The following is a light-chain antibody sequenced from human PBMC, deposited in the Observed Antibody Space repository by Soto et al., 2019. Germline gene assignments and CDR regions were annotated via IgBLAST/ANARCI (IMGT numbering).Light chain of an antibody. CDR2: LEGSGSY. CDR3: ETWDSNTRV. Sequence: QSVLTQSSSASASLGSSVKLTCTLSSGHSSYIIAWHQQQPGKAPRYLMKLEGSGSYNKGSGVPDRFSGSSSGADRYLTISNLQSEDEADYYCETWDSNTRVFGGVTKLTVL. J-gene: IGLJ2*01. V-gene: IGLV4-60*03. CDR1: SGHSSYI.